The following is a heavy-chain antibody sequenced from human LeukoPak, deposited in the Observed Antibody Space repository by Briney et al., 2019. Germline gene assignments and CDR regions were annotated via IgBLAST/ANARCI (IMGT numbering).Heavy chain of an antibody. D-gene: IGHD1-26*01. CDR1: GFIFDNYG. J-gene: IGHJ4*02. CDR2: VWYDGSNI. V-gene: IGHV3-33*08. Sequence: GGSLRLSCAASGFIFDNYGMHWVRQAPGKGLEWWAGVWYDGSNIHYVDSVKGRFTISRDNYKRTLYLQMNSLTAEDTAVYYCARGGYSGTYYFDYWGQGTLVTASS. CDR3: ARGGYSGTYYFDY.